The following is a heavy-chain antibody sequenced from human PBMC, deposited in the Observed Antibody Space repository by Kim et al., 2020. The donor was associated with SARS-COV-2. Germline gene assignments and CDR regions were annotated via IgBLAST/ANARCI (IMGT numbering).Heavy chain of an antibody. CDR2: ISSSIDYT. CDR1: GFTFSDYY. V-gene: IGHV3-11*05. Sequence: GGSLRLSCAASGFTFSDYYMSWIRQDPGKGLEWVSYISSSIDYTNYADSLKGRFTISRDNAKNSLYLQLNSLRADDTAVYYCARVSLGSSSWYYFDYWG. J-gene: IGHJ4*01. CDR3: ARVSLGSSSWYYFDY. D-gene: IGHD6-13*01.